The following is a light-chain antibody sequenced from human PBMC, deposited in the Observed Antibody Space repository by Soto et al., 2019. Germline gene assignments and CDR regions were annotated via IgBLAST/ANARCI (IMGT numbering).Light chain of an antibody. Sequence: EILLTQSPGTLSLSPGERATLSCRASQSVSSSYLAWYQQTPGQAPRLLIYGASNRATGIPARFSGSGSGTDFTLTISSLEPEDFAVYYCQQRSNWPITFGQGTRLEIK. J-gene: IGKJ5*01. CDR2: GAS. V-gene: IGKV3-11*01. CDR1: QSVSSSY. CDR3: QQRSNWPIT.